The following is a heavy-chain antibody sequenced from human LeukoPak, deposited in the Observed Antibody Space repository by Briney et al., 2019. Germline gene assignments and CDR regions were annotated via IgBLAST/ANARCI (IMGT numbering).Heavy chain of an antibody. V-gene: IGHV3-48*03. CDR3: ARDLSLWFGDYYYGMDV. CDR2: ISSSGSTI. CDR1: GFTFSSYE. J-gene: IGHJ6*02. Sequence: GGSLRLSCAASGFTFSSYEMNWVRQAPGKGLEWVSYISSSGSTIYYADSVKGRFSISRDNAKNSLYLEMNSLRAEDTAVYYCARDLSLWFGDYYYGMDVWGQGTTVTVSS. D-gene: IGHD3-10*01.